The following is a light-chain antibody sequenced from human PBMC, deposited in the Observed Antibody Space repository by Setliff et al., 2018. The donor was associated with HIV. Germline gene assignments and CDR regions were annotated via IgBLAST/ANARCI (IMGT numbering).Light chain of an antibody. CDR2: EGS. J-gene: IGLJ2*01. CDR3: SSYAGISTFVL. CDR1: SSDVGGYNL. Sequence: QSALAQPASVSGSPGQSITISCTGTSSDVGGYNLVSWYQQHPGKAPKLMIYEGSKRPSGVSNRFSGSKSGHTASLTISGLQAEDEADYYCSSYAGISTFVLFGGGTKVTVL. V-gene: IGLV2-23*03.